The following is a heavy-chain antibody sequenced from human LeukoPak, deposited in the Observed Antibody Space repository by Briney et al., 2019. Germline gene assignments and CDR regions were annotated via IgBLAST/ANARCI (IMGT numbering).Heavy chain of an antibody. J-gene: IGHJ4*02. CDR1: GYSIISGYY. D-gene: IGHD5-24*01. Sequence: SETLSLTCSVSGYSIISGYYWGWIRQPPGKGLEWIGNIYYSGSTYYNPSLKSRVTISLDTSKNQFSLKLSSVTAADTAVYYCARHRSGWLQSSFDYWGQGTLVTVSS. CDR2: IYYSGST. CDR3: ARHRSGWLQSSFDY. V-gene: IGHV4-38-2*02.